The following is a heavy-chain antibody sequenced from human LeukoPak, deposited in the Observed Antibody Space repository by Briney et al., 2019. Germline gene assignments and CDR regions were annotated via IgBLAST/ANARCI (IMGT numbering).Heavy chain of an antibody. CDR3: ARVRDGYTFDY. CDR2: IIPILGIA. J-gene: IGHJ4*02. CDR1: GGTFSSYA. V-gene: IGHV1-69*04. Sequence: ASVKVSCKASGGTFSSYAISWVRQAPGQGLEWMGRIIPILGIANYAQKFQGRVTITADKSTSIAYMELSSLRSEDTAVYYCARVRDGYTFDYWGQGTLVTVSS. D-gene: IGHD5-24*01.